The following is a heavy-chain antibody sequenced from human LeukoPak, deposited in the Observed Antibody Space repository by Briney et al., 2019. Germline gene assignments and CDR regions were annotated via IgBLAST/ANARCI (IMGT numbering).Heavy chain of an antibody. Sequence: SETLSLTCTVSGGSISSYYWSWIRQPPGKGLEWIGFIFYSGTTSYNPSLKSRVTISVDTSKNQFSLKLSSVTAADTAVYYCARGGWNKFDYWGQGTLVTVSS. V-gene: IGHV4-59*01. CDR3: ARGGWNKFDY. CDR1: GGSISSYY. CDR2: IFYSGTT. D-gene: IGHD3-22*01. J-gene: IGHJ4*02.